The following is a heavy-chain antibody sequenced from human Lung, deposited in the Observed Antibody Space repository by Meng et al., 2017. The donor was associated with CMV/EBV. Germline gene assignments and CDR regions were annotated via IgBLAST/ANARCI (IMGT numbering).Heavy chain of an antibody. J-gene: IGHJ5*02. CDR3: ASSTSGVVIGILRRYNWFDP. CDR2: INPYSGAT. CDR1: GYSFTGYY. V-gene: IGHV1-2*02. D-gene: IGHD2-21*01. Sequence: SVXVSXXSSGYSFTGYYLHWVRQAPGQGLEWMGWINPYSGATKYAEKFQGRVTMTRNTSISTAYMELNTLRSDDTAVYYCASSTSGVVIGILRRYNWFDPWGQGXLVTFSS.